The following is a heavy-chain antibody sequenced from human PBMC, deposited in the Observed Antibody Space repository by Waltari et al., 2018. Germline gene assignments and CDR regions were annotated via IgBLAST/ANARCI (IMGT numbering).Heavy chain of an antibody. Sequence: QVQLVQSGAEVTKPGSSVKVSCKASGGTFSSYAISWVRQAPGHGLEWMGGIIPIFGTANYAQKFQGRVTITADESTSTAYMELSSLRSEDTAVYYCARLWVTTEQSDYYYYGMDVWGQGTTVTVSS. CDR1: GGTFSSYA. J-gene: IGHJ6*02. CDR3: ARLWVTTEQSDYYYYGMDV. D-gene: IGHD4-17*01. V-gene: IGHV1-69*01. CDR2: IIPIFGTA.